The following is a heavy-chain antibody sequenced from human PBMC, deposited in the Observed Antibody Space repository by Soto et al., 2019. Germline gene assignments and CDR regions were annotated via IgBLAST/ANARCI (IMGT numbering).Heavy chain of an antibody. CDR3: ARGYYDFWSGYYTGWFDP. CDR2: IIPIFGTA. Sequence: SVKVSCKASGGTFSSYAISWVRQAPGQGLEWMGGIIPIFGTANYAQKFQGRVTITADESTSTAYMELSSLRSEDTAVYYCARGYYDFWSGYYTGWFDPWGQGTLVTVSS. J-gene: IGHJ5*02. V-gene: IGHV1-69*13. D-gene: IGHD3-3*01. CDR1: GGTFSSYA.